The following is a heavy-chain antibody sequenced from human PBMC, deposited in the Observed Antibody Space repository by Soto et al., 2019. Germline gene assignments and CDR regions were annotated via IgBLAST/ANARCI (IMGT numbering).Heavy chain of an antibody. J-gene: IGHJ4*02. V-gene: IGHV3-30*18. D-gene: IGHD6-19*01. CDR1: GFTFNTYA. Sequence: QVQLVESGGGVVQPGRSLRLSCTASGFTFNTYAMHWVRQAPGRGLEWVAIISSDGFNKYYADSVKGRFTISRDNSKNTLYVQMNSLRAEDTDVYYCSKDPITNGWSANYFDYWGQGTLVTVSS. CDR2: ISSDGFNK. CDR3: SKDPITNGWSANYFDY.